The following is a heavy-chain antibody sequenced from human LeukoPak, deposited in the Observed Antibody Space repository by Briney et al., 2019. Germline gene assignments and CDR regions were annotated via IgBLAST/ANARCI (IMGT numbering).Heavy chain of an antibody. CDR1: GYSISRGYY. CDR2: IYHSGST. D-gene: IGHD3-3*01. J-gene: IGHJ4*02. CDR3: ARLDKGITIFGVVSY. Sequence: SETLSLTCAVSGYSISRGYYWGWIRQPPGKGLEWIGSIYHSGSTYYNPTLKSRVTISVDTSKNQFSLKLSSVTAADTAVYYCARLDKGITIFGVVSYWGQGTLVTVSS. V-gene: IGHV4-38-2*01.